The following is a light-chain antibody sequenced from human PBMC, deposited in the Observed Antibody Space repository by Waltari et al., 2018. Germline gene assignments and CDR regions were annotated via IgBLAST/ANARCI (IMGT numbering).Light chain of an antibody. Sequence: QSVLTQPPSASGTPGQRVTISCSGRSSNIGRNTVHWYQQLPGTAPKLLIFSNHQRPSGVPGRFSGSKSGTSASLAISGLQSDDEAEYFCATRDDSLNGLIFGGGTKLTVL. CDR2: SNH. V-gene: IGLV1-44*01. J-gene: IGLJ2*01. CDR3: ATRDDSLNGLI. CDR1: SSNIGRNT.